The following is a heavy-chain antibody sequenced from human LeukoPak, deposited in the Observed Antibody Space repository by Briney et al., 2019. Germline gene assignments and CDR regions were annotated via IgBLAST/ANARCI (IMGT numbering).Heavy chain of an antibody. D-gene: IGHD3-10*01. V-gene: IGHV4-4*07. CDR2: IYTSGST. CDR3: ARHVRPYYGSGSYRNWFDP. Sequence: PSETLSLTCTVSGGSISSYYWSWIRQPAGKGLEWIGRIYTSGSTNYNPSLKSRVTISVDTSKNQFSLKLSSVTAADTAVYYCARHVRPYYGSGSYRNWFDPWGQGTLVTVSS. J-gene: IGHJ5*02. CDR1: GGSISSYY.